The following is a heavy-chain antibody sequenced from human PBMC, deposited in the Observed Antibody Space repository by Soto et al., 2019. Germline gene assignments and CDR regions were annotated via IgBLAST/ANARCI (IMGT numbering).Heavy chain of an antibody. J-gene: IGHJ6*02. Sequence: GGSLRLSCAASGFTFDDYTMHWVRQAPGKGLEWVSLISWDGGSTYYADSVKGRFTISRDNSKNSLYLQMNSLRTEDTALYYCAKDFGSGYGMDVWGQGTTVTVSS. D-gene: IGHD2-15*01. CDR3: AKDFGSGYGMDV. V-gene: IGHV3-43*01. CDR2: ISWDGGST. CDR1: GFTFDDYT.